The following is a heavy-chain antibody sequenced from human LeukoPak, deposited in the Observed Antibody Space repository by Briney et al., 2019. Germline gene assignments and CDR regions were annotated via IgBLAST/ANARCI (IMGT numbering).Heavy chain of an antibody. Sequence: LGGSLLLSFAPSGFTFSSYGMHWVRQAQGKGLEWVAVLWYDGSNKYYADSVKGRFTISRDDAKNSLYLQMNSLRAEDTAVYYCASGGVHWGQGTLVTVSS. V-gene: IGHV3-33*03. CDR2: LWYDGSNK. D-gene: IGHD2-8*01. CDR3: ASGGVH. CDR1: GFTFSSYG. J-gene: IGHJ4*02.